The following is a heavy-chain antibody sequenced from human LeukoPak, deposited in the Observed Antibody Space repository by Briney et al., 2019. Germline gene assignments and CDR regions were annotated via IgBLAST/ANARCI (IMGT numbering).Heavy chain of an antibody. Sequence: PSETLSLTCTVSGGSITTDSWGWIRQPPGKGLEWIGYIFYTGSANYNPSLKSRVTMSVDTSKNQFSLKLSSVTAADTAVYYCVRQPYSSGAYYFDYWGQGTLVTVSS. D-gene: IGHD3-22*01. CDR1: GGSITTDS. V-gene: IGHV4-59*08. CDR3: VRQPYSSGAYYFDY. CDR2: IFYTGSA. J-gene: IGHJ4*02.